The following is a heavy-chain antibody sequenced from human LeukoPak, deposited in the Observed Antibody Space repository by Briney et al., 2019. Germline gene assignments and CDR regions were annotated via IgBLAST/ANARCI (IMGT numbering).Heavy chain of an antibody. V-gene: IGHV4-59*01. CDR2: IHSSGNT. CDR1: GDSINGYY. CDR3: ARGGRLQQGNFAF. Sequence: SETLSLTCTVSGDSINGYYWSWIRQAPGQGLEWIGYIHSSGNTVYNFSLRGRATISLAASGNQFSLKLQSVTAADTAVYYCARGGRLQQGNFAFWGHGTLVTVSS. J-gene: IGHJ4*01. D-gene: IGHD1-1*01.